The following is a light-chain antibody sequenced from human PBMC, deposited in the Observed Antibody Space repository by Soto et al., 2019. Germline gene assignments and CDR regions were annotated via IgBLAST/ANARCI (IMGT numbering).Light chain of an antibody. J-gene: IGKJ1*01. V-gene: IGKV3-20*01. Sequence: VFTQSPVTLCLSPGEGATLSCRASQSVRTYLAWYQVKPGQAPRLLIYGASSRASGIPDRFSGSGSGTDFTLTISRLEPGDFAVYYCHQYGSSPWTFGQGTKVDIK. CDR2: GAS. CDR1: QSVRTY. CDR3: HQYGSSPWT.